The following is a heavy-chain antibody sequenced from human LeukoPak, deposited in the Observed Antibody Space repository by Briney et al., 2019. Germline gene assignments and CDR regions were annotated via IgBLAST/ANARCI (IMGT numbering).Heavy chain of an antibody. CDR3: ARALLWFGELDY. Sequence: GGSLRLSCAASGFSLSSYWMTWVRQAPGKGLEWVANIKQDGSEKNYVDSVKGRFTISRDNAKNSLYLQMNSLRAEDTAVYYCARALLWFGELDYWGQGTLVTVSS. V-gene: IGHV3-7*03. J-gene: IGHJ4*02. CDR2: IKQDGSEK. CDR1: GFSLSSYW. D-gene: IGHD3-10*01.